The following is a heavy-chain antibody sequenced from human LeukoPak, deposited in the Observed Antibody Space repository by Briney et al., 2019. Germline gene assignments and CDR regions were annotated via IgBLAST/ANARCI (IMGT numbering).Heavy chain of an antibody. D-gene: IGHD3-10*01. CDR3: AKDITMVRGVPW. J-gene: IGHJ4*02. CDR2: ISGSGGST. V-gene: IGHV3-23*01. Sequence: GGSLRLSCAASGFTFSSYAMSWVRQAPGKGLEWASAISGSGGSTYYADSVKGRFTISRDNSKNTLYLQMNSLRAEDTAVYYCAKDITMVRGVPWWGQGTLVTVSS. CDR1: GFTFSSYA.